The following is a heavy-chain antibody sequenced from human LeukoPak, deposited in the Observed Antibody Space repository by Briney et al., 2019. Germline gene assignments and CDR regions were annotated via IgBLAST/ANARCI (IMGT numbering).Heavy chain of an antibody. Sequence: GASVKVSCKASGCTFTNYGISWVRQAPGQGLEWMGWISAYNGNTNYAQKLQDRVTMTTDTSTSTAYMEVRSLRSDDTAVYYCARGAYCGGDCYQRSLDYWGQGALVTVSS. V-gene: IGHV1-18*01. D-gene: IGHD2-21*02. CDR3: ARGAYCGGDCYQRSLDY. CDR1: GCTFTNYG. J-gene: IGHJ4*02. CDR2: ISAYNGNT.